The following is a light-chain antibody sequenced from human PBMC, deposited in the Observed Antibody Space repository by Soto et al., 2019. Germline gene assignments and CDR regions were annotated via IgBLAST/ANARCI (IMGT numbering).Light chain of an antibody. J-gene: IGKJ3*01. CDR3: QQCSNWPPT. V-gene: IGKV3D-20*02. CDR1: QQVSSDL. Sequence: TDLTQSPCTRSLSPGERATLSCKASQQVSSDLLAWYQQHPGQAPSLLIYGAFSRATGIPDRFSGSGSGTEFTLTISSLEPEDFAVYYCQQCSNWPPTFGHGTKVDIK. CDR2: GAF.